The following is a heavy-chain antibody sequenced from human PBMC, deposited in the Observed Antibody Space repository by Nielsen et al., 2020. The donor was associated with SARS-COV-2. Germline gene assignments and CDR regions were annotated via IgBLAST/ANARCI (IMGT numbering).Heavy chain of an antibody. CDR2: IKQDGSEK. J-gene: IGHJ4*02. Sequence: ESLKISCAASGFTFSSYWMSWVRQAPGKGLEWVANIKQDGSEKYYVDSVKGRFTISGDNAKNSLYLQMNSLRAEDTAVYYCARDLDDFWSGYRYFDYRGQGTLVTVSS. D-gene: IGHD3-3*01. CDR3: ARDLDDFWSGYRYFDY. V-gene: IGHV3-7*01. CDR1: GFTFSSYW.